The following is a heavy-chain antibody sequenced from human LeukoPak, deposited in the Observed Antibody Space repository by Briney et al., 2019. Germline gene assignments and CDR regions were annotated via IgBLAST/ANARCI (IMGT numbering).Heavy chain of an antibody. D-gene: IGHD6-13*01. CDR3: ARAARSSWYPAPFDY. Sequence: GASVKVSCKASGYTFTGYYMHWVRQAPGQGLEWMGWINPNSGGTNYAQKLQGRVTMTTDTSTSTAYMELRSLRSDDTAVYYCARAARSSWYPAPFDYWGQGTLVTVSS. CDR1: GYTFTGYY. V-gene: IGHV1-2*02. J-gene: IGHJ4*02. CDR2: INPNSGGT.